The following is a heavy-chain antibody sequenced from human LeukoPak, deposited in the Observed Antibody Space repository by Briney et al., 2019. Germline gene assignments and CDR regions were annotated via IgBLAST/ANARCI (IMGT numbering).Heavy chain of an antibody. Sequence: GGSLRLSCEVSGFTFSSYSMNWVRQAPGKGLGWVSSISSSSSYIYYADSVKGRFTVSRDNAKNSLFLQMNNLRAEDTAVYYCAKEDYGDLYFDNWGQETLVTVSS. CDR3: AKEDYGDLYFDN. D-gene: IGHD4-17*01. CDR1: GFTFSSYS. J-gene: IGHJ4*02. CDR2: ISSSSSYI. V-gene: IGHV3-21*01.